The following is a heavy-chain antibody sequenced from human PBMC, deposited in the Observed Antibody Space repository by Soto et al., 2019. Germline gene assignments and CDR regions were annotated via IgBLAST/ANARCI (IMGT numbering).Heavy chain of an antibody. V-gene: IGHV4-39*02. CDR2: IYYSGST. D-gene: IGHD3-10*01. J-gene: IGHJ4*02. CDR3: ARDVLLWFGELERGYFDY. CDR1: GGSISSSSYY. Sequence: SETLSLTCTVSGGSISSSSYYWGWIRQPPGKGLEWIGSIYYSGSTYYNPSLKSRVTISVDTSKNQFSLKLSSVTAADTAVYYCARDVLLWFGELERGYFDYWGQGTLVTVSS.